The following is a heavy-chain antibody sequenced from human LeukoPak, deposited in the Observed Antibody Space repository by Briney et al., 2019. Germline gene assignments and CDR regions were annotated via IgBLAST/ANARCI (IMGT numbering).Heavy chain of an antibody. CDR3: ARSITIFGDGMDV. CDR2: INPNSGGT. CDR1: GYTFIGYY. V-gene: IGHV1-2*02. Sequence: ASVNVSCKASGYTFIGYYMHWVRQAPGQGLEWMGWINPNSGGTNYAQKFQGRVTMTRDTSISTAYMELSRLRSDDTAVYYCARSITIFGDGMDVWGQGTTVTVSS. J-gene: IGHJ6*02. D-gene: IGHD3-3*01.